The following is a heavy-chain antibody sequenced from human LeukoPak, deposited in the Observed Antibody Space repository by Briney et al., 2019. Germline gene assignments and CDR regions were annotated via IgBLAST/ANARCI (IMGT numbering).Heavy chain of an antibody. Sequence: ASVKVSCKASGYTFTSYYMHWVRQAPGQGLEWMGIINPSGGSTSYAQKFQGRVTMTRDTSTSTVYMELSSLRSDDTAVYYCARAQGVGYFDWFLPGGGAFDIWGQGTMVTVSS. D-gene: IGHD3-9*01. CDR3: ARAQGVGYFDWFLPGGGAFDI. CDR1: GYTFTSYY. CDR2: INPSGGST. J-gene: IGHJ3*02. V-gene: IGHV1-46*01.